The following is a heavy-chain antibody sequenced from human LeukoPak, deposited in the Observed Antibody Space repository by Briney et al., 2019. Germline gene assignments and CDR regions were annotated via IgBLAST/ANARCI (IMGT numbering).Heavy chain of an antibody. D-gene: IGHD2-2*02. CDR1: GYTFTGYY. Sequence: GASVKVCCKASGYTFTGYYMHWVRQAPGQGLVWMRWINPNSGGTNYAQKFQGRVMITADESTSTAYMELSSLRSEDTAVYYCARNRMAVVVPAAINAFDIWGQGTMVTVSS. J-gene: IGHJ3*02. CDR3: ARNRMAVVVPAAINAFDI. CDR2: INPNSGGT. V-gene: IGHV1-2*02.